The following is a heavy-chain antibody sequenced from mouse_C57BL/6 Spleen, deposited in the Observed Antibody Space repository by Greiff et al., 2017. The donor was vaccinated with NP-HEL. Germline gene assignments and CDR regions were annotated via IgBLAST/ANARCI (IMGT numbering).Heavy chain of an antibody. CDR3: ARQVVDQDYWYSDV. CDR1: GYTFTSYW. Sequence: QVQLKQSGADLAKPGASVKLSCKASGYTFTSYWMHWVKPRPGQGLDWIGYINPSSGYTKYNQKFKDKATLTADKSSSTAYMQLSSLTYEDSAVYYCARQVVDQDYWYSDVWGTGTTVTVSS. J-gene: IGHJ1*03. CDR2: INPSSGYT. V-gene: IGHV1-7*01. D-gene: IGHD1-1*01.